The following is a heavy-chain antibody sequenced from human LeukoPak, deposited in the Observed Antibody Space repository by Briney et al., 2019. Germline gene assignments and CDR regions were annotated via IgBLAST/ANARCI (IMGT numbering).Heavy chain of an antibody. CDR2: INHSGST. CDR3: ARGLGQYDY. Sequence: SETLSLTCAVYVEPFSNYFWSWIRQSPGKGLEWIGEINHSGSTNYNSSLTSRVTISVDTSENQFSLNLSSVTAADTAIYYCARGLGQYDYWGQGTLVTVSS. V-gene: IGHV4-34*01. J-gene: IGHJ4*02. CDR1: VEPFSNYF. D-gene: IGHD5-24*01.